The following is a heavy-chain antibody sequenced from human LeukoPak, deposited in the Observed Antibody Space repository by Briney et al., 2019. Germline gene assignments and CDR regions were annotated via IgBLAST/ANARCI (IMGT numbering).Heavy chain of an antibody. V-gene: IGHV3-30*03. CDR3: ARRDGDNDRGFDY. CDR1: GFTFVSYG. D-gene: IGHD4-23*01. J-gene: IGHJ4*02. CDR2: ISYDGGNK. Sequence: PGGSLRLSCAVSGFTFVSYGMHWVRQAPGKGLEWVAVISYDGGNKYYADSVKGRFTISRDNSKNTLYLQMNSLRAEDTAVYYCARRDGDNDRGFDYWGQGTLVIVSS.